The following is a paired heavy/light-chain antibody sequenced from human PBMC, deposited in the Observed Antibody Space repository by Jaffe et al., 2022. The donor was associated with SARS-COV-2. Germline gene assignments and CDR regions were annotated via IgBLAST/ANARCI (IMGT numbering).Light chain of an antibody. J-gene: IGKJ3*01. CDR2: AAS. Sequence: DIQMTQSPSSLSASVGDRVTITCRASQGISSFLAWYQQKPGRVPKLLIYAASTLQSGVPSRFSGSGSGTDFTLTISSLQPEDVATYYCQKYNSAPFTFGPGTKVEIK. CDR3: QKYNSAPFT. CDR1: QGISSF. V-gene: IGKV1-27*01.
Heavy chain of an antibody. J-gene: IGHJ6*03. CDR1: GFTFSHYT. Sequence: EVQLVESGGGLVKPGGSLRLSCAASGFTFSHYTMNWVRQAPGKGLEWVSSISTSSSYIYYADSVKGRFTISRDDAKNSLYLQMNSLRAEDTAVYYCARDFYVWGSPSCMDVWGKGTTVTVSS. CDR2: ISTSSSYI. CDR3: ARDFYVWGSPSCMDV. D-gene: IGHD3-16*01. V-gene: IGHV3-21*01.